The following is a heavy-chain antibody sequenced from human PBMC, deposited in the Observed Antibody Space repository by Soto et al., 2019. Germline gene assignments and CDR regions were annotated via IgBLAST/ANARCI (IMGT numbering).Heavy chain of an antibody. Sequence: QVQLQESGPGLVKPSETLSLTCSVSGGSVSGSSHYWNWMRQTPGKGLEWIGYIDNSGSTKDSPSLRTRVHISVDTSKTQFSLKLSSVTAADTAVYYCAGGGTSSRRAMAGYFHYWGHGIKVTVSS. CDR1: GGSVSGSSHY. J-gene: IGHJ1*01. D-gene: IGHD1-7*01. V-gene: IGHV4-61*01. CDR2: IDNSGST. CDR3: AGGGTSSRRAMAGYFHY.